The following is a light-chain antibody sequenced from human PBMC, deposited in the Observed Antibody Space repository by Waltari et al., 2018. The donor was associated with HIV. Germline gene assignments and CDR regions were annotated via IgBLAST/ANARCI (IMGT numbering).Light chain of an antibody. J-gene: IGKJ1*01. CDR3: QHYSNWPPWT. Sequence: EILMTQFPDTLSVSPGERVTLSCRASQSVGTNLAWYQQKPGQAPRLLIYGASSTATDISDRFSGSGSGTDFTLTINSLQSEDFAVYYCQHYSNWPPWTFGPGTRVEMK. V-gene: IGKV3-15*01. CDR1: QSVGTN. CDR2: GAS.